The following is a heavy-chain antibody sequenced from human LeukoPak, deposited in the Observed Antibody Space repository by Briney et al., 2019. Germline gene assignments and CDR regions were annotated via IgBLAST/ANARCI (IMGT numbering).Heavy chain of an antibody. Sequence: ASVKVSCKASGYTFPSYFMHWVRQAPGQGLEWMGIINPTGGSTTYAQKFQGRVTMTRDTSTSTVYMELSSLRSDDTAVYYCARTAARRFDYGGQGTLVTVSS. D-gene: IGHD6-6*01. J-gene: IGHJ4*02. CDR1: GYTFPSYF. CDR2: INPTGGST. CDR3: ARTAARRFDY. V-gene: IGHV1-46*01.